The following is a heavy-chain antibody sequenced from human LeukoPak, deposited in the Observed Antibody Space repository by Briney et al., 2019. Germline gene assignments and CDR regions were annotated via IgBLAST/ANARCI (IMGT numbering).Heavy chain of an antibody. CDR3: ARDYGDYGQYFQH. Sequence: EASVKVSCKASGYTFTSYGISWVRQAPGQGLEWMGWISAYNGNTNYAQKLQGRVTLTTDTSTSTAYMELRSLRSGDTAVYYCARDYGDYGQYFQHWGQGTLVTVSS. J-gene: IGHJ1*01. V-gene: IGHV1-18*01. CDR2: ISAYNGNT. CDR1: GYTFTSYG. D-gene: IGHD4-17*01.